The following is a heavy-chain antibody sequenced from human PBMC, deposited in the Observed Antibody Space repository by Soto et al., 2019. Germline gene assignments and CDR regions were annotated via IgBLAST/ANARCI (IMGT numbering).Heavy chain of an antibody. V-gene: IGHV3-30-3*01. CDR1: GFSFSSYG. J-gene: IGHJ4*02. D-gene: IGHD3-22*01. CDR3: ARDLYYYDSSGSIDY. Sequence: PGGSLGLSCAAPGFSFSSYGMHWVRRAPGKRLKWVAVISYYGNSNYYADSVKGRFTMSRDNSKNTLYLKMNSLRAEDTVVYYCARDLYYYDSSGSIDYWGQGTLVTVSS. CDR2: ISYYGNSN.